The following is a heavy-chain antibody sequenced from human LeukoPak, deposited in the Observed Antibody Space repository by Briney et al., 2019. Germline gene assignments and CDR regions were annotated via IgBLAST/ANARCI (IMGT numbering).Heavy chain of an antibody. CDR2: IRQDGGTM. CDR3: VRDRGFGADDY. V-gene: IGHV3-7*01. J-gene: IGHJ4*02. Sequence: GGSLRLSCAASGFTFSSYAMHWVRQAPGKGLEWVANIRQDGGTMSYVDSVKGRFTISRDNAKNSLYLQMSSLRAEDTAVYYCVRDRGFGADDYWGQGTLVTVSS. D-gene: IGHD3-10*01. CDR1: GFTFSSYA.